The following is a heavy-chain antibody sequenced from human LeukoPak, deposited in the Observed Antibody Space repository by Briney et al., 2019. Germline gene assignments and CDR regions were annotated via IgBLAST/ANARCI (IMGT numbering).Heavy chain of an antibody. Sequence: ASVTVSCKASGYTFTSYDMNWVRQATGQGLEWMGWMNPNSGNTDYAQKFQGRVTMTRNTSISTAYMELSSLRSEDTAVYYCARVGPTDCSSTSCSSSFDYWGQGTLVTVSS. CDR1: GYTFTSYD. V-gene: IGHV1-8*01. CDR2: MNPNSGNT. J-gene: IGHJ4*02. D-gene: IGHD2-2*01. CDR3: ARVGPTDCSSTSCSSSFDY.